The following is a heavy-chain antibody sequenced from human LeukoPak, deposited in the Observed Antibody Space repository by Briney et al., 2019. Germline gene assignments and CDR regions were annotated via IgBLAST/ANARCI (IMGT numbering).Heavy chain of an antibody. D-gene: IGHD3-22*01. CDR3: AKTYYYDGSGYYVGFDY. V-gene: IGHV3-30*02. CDR2: IRSDGSNK. J-gene: IGHJ4*02. CDR1: GFTFSSFG. Sequence: PGGFLRLSCAASGFTFSSFGMHWVRQAPGKGLEWVAFIRSDGSNKYYGDSVKGRFTISRDNSKNTLYLQINSLRAEDTAVYYCAKTYYYDGSGYYVGFDYWGQGTLVTVSS.